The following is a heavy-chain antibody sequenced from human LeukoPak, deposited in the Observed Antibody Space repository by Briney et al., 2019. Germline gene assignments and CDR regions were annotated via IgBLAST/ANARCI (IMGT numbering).Heavy chain of an antibody. Sequence: GGSLRLSCAASGFTFSSYAMSWVRQPPGKGLVWVSRIYVDGRTTNYADSVKGRFTISRDNAKNTVYLEMNSLSVEDTATYYCIRDFRSADLWGQGTLVTVTS. CDR3: IRDFRSADL. V-gene: IGHV3-74*01. J-gene: IGHJ5*02. CDR2: IYVDGRTT. CDR1: GFTFSSYA.